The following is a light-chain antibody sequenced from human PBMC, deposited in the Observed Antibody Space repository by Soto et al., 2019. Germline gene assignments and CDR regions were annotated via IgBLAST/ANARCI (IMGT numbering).Light chain of an antibody. V-gene: IGKV1-27*01. CDR2: AAS. J-gene: IGKJ1*01. CDR3: QKYNNARWT. Sequence: DIQMTQSPSSLSASVGDRFTITCQASQDIRKYLNWYQQKPGKVPKLLIYAASTLQSGVPSRFSGSGSGTDFTLTISSLQPEGVATYYCQKYNNARWTFGQGTKVDI. CDR1: QDIRKY.